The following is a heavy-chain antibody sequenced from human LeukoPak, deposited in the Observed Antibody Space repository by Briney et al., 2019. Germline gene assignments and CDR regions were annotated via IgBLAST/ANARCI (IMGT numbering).Heavy chain of an antibody. Sequence: GGSLRLSCAASGFTFSSYWMSWVRQAPGKGLEWVANIKQDGSEKYYVDSVKGRFTISRDNAKNSLYLQMNSLRAEGTAVYYCVTQRGYGDYWGQGTLVTVSS. V-gene: IGHV3-7*01. CDR1: GFTFSSYW. CDR3: VTQRGYGDY. J-gene: IGHJ4*02. D-gene: IGHD1-1*01. CDR2: IKQDGSEK.